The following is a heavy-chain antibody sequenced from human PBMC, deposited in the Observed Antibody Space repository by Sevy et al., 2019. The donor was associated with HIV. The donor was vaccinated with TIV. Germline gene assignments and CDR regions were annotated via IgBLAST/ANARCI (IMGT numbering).Heavy chain of an antibody. Sequence: SETLSLTCAVYGGSFSGYYWSWIRQPPGKGLEWIGEINHSGSTNYNPSLKSRVTISVDTSKNQFSLKLSSVTAADTAVYYCARGPYYESGYWGQGTLVTVSS. CDR3: ARGPYYESGY. D-gene: IGHD3-22*01. V-gene: IGHV4-34*01. CDR2: INHSGST. CDR1: GGSFSGYY. J-gene: IGHJ4*02.